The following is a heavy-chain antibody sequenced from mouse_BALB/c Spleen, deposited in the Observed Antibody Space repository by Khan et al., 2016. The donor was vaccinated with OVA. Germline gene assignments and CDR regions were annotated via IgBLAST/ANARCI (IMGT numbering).Heavy chain of an antibody. V-gene: IGHV1S137*01. CDR2: ISTYSGNT. CDR1: GYTFTDYA. Sequence: QVQLKQSGPELVRPGVSVKISCKGSGYTFTDYAMHWVKQSHAKSLEWIGLISTYSGNTNYNQKFKGKATMTVDKSSTTAYMELARLTSEDSAIXSCAREGGNYGAFAYWGQGTLVTVSA. D-gene: IGHD2-1*01. J-gene: IGHJ3*01. CDR3: AREGGNYGAFAY.